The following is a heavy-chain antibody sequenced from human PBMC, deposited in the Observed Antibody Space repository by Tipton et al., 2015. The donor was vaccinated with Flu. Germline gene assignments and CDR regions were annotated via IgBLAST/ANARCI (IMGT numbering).Heavy chain of an antibody. Sequence: TLSLTCTVSGGSISSYYWSWIRQPPGKGLEWIGYIYYSGSTNYNPSLKSRVTISVDTSKNQFSLKLSSVTAADTAVYYCALNYVAGLDYWGQGTLVTVSS. CDR1: GGSISSYY. V-gene: IGHV4-59*12. D-gene: IGHD3-16*01. CDR3: ALNYVAGLDY. J-gene: IGHJ4*02. CDR2: IYYSGST.